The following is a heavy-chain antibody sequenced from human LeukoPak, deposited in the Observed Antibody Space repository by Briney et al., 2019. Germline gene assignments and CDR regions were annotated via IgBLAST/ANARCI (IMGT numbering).Heavy chain of an antibody. CDR3: VKGPDYYDSSGYWSY. CDR1: GNSISSGYY. J-gene: IGHJ4*02. CDR2: IYHSGKT. V-gene: IGHV4-38-2*02. Sequence: SETLSLTCTVSGNSISSGYYWGWIRQPPGKGLEWIGSIYHSGKTYYNPSLKSRVTISVDTSKNQFSLKLSSVTAADTAVYYCVKGPDYYDSSGYWSYWGQGTLVTVSS. D-gene: IGHD3-22*01.